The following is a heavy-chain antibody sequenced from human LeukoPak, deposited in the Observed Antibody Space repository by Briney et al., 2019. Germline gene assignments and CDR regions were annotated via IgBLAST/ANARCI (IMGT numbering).Heavy chain of an antibody. CDR2: ISSSSNTI. V-gene: IGHV3-48*02. Sequence: GXLRLSXAVSGFTFSSYSMNWVRQAPGKGLEWVSYISSSSNTIYYADSVKGRFTISRDNAKNSLYLQMNSLRDEDTAVYYCARDRYYDSGGFYFDYWGQGTLVXV. CDR1: GFTFSSYS. J-gene: IGHJ4*02. CDR3: ARDRYYDSGGFYFDY. D-gene: IGHD3-22*01.